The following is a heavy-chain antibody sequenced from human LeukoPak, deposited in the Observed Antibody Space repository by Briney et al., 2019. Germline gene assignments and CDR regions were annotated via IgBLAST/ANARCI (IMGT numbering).Heavy chain of an antibody. D-gene: IGHD3-3*01. CDR2: ISGSGAST. J-gene: IGHJ5*02. V-gene: IGHV3-23*01. Sequence: GGSLRLSCAASGFTFSSYAMSWVHQAPGKGLEWVSAISGSGASTYYADSVKGRFSISRDNSKNTLYLQMNSLRAEDTAVYYCAKESNYDFWSGYFAWGQGTLVTVSS. CDR1: GFTFSSYA. CDR3: AKESNYDFWSGYFA.